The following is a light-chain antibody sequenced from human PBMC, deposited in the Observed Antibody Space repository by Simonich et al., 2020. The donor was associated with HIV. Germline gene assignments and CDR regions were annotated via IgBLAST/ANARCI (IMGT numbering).Light chain of an antibody. Sequence: EIVLTQSPATLSLSPGERATLSCRASHSVSKYLAWYQQKPVQAPRLLINDASNRATGIPARFSGSGSGTDFTLTISSLEPEDFAVYYCQQRSNWPRTFGQGTKVEIK. J-gene: IGKJ1*01. CDR2: DAS. CDR3: QQRSNWPRT. CDR1: HSVSKY. V-gene: IGKV3-11*01.